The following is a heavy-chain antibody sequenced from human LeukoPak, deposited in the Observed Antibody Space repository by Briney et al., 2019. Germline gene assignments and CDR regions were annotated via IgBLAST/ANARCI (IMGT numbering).Heavy chain of an antibody. Sequence: GASVKVSCKASAYTFTNYYIHWVRQAPGQGLEWMGWINPDSGGTKYAQKFEGRVAMTRDTSISTAYMEVTRLSSDDTAVYFCARDPYSGSPFDYWGQGTLVTVSS. CDR2: INPDSGGT. D-gene: IGHD1-26*01. CDR3: ARDPYSGSPFDY. CDR1: AYTFTNYY. V-gene: IGHV1-2*02. J-gene: IGHJ4*02.